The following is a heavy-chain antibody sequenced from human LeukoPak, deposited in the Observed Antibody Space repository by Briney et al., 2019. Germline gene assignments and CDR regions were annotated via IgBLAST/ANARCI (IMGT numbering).Heavy chain of an antibody. J-gene: IGHJ5*02. CDR1: GLIFSSYG. CDR3: AKDSSAYYGGWFDP. V-gene: IGHV3-30*18. D-gene: IGHD3-22*01. Sequence: GGSLRLSCAASGLIFSSYGMHWVRQAPGKGLEWVATISYDGTNKYYADSVKGRFTISRDNSKNTLYLQMNSLRAEDTAVYYCAKDSSAYYGGWFDPWGQGTLVTVSS. CDR2: ISYDGTNK.